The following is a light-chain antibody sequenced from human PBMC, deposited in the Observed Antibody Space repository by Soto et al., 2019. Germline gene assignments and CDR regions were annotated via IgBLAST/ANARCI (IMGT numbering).Light chain of an antibody. CDR2: AAS. CDR3: LQHYTYPYT. Sequence: DIQMTQSPSSLSASVGDRVTITCRTSQSIRNSLGWYQQKPGKAPKRLIHAASRLQSGVPSRFSGSGSGTEFTLTITSLQTEECATYSCLQHYTYPYTFGQGTKLEIK. V-gene: IGKV1-17*01. J-gene: IGKJ2*01. CDR1: QSIRNS.